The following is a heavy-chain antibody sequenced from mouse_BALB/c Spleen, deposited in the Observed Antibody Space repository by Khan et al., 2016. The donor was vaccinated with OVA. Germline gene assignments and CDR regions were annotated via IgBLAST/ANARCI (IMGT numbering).Heavy chain of an antibody. CDR1: GYSFITYW. CDR2: IDPSTGYT. J-gene: IGHJ3*01. CDR3: ARRGLNGIFVY. V-gene: IGHV1-7*01. Sequence: VQLQQSGAELAKPGASLKMSCTASGYSFITYWIHWVKQRPGQGLEWIGYIDPSTGYTEYNQKFKDKAILTADKSSSTAYMQLTSLTSEDSAVYYCARRGLNGIFVYWGQGTLVTVSA. D-gene: IGHD1-3*01.